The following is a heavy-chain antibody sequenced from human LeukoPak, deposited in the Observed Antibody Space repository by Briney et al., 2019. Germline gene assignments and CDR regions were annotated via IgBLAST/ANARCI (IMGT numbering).Heavy chain of an antibody. J-gene: IGHJ5*02. CDR1: GYTFTRYG. Sequence: ASVKVSCKASGYTFTRYGISWVRQAPGQGLEWMGWISAYNGNTKYAQKVLGRATMTTDTSTSTAYMELRSLRSDDTAAYYCARGGLVVVVAATPSTTPGLLHWLDPWGQGTLVSVSS. D-gene: IGHD2-15*01. V-gene: IGHV1-18*01. CDR3: ARGGLVVVVAATPSTTPGLLHWLDP. CDR2: ISAYNGNT.